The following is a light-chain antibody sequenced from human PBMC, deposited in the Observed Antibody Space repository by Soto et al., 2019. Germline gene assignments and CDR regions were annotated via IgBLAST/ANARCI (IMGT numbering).Light chain of an antibody. J-gene: IGLJ1*01. CDR2: EVS. CDR3: TSYTSSRADV. V-gene: IGLV2-14*01. Sequence: QSALTQPASVSGSPGQSITISCTGTSSDVGGYNYFSWYQQQSGKAPKLMIHEVSNRPSGVSNRFAGSKSGNTASLTISGLKAEDEPDYYCTSYTSSRADVYGSGTK. CDR1: SSDVGGYNY.